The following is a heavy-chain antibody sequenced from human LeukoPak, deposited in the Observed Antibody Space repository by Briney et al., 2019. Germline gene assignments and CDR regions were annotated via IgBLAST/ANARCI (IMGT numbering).Heavy chain of an antibody. D-gene: IGHD2-8*01. CDR2: IYTSGST. CDR3: AKNGREPLNYQYYMDV. Sequence: SETLSLTCTVSGGSISSYYWSWIRQPAGKGLEWIGRIYTSGSTNYNPSLKSRVTISVDTSKNQFSLKLSSVTAADTAVYYCAKNGREPLNYQYYMDVWGKGTTVTVSS. J-gene: IGHJ6*03. CDR1: GGSISSYY. V-gene: IGHV4-4*07.